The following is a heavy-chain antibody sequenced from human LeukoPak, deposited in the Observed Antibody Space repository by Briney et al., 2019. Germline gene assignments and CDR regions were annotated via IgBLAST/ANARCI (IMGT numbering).Heavy chain of an antibody. CDR3: VRDGHATTPFDY. Sequence: GGSLRLSCAASGFTLSNYWMHWVRQAPGKGLVCVSRFTADGSNTAYADSVKGRFTISSDNAKNTLYPQMNSLRAEDTAVYYCVRDGHATTPFDYWGQGTLVTVSS. CDR2: FTADGSNT. D-gene: IGHD1-7*01. CDR1: GFTLSNYW. V-gene: IGHV3-74*01. J-gene: IGHJ4*02.